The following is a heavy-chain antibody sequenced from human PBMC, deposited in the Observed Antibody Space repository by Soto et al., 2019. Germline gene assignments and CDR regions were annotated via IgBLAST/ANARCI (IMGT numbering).Heavy chain of an antibody. Sequence: SETLSLTCTVSGGSISSSSYYWGWIRQPPGKGLEWIGSIYYSGSTYYNPSLKSRVTISVDTSKNQFSLKLSSVTAADTAVYYCARQRLDSIAARPFEWYYYYGMDVWGQGTTVTVSS. CDR3: ARQRLDSIAARPFEWYYYYGMDV. CDR1: GGSISSSSYY. J-gene: IGHJ6*02. V-gene: IGHV4-39*01. CDR2: IYYSGST. D-gene: IGHD6-6*01.